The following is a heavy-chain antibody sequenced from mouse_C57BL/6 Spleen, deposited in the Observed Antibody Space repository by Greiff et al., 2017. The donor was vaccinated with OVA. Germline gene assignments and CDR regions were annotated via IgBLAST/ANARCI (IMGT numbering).Heavy chain of an antibody. CDR2: ISSGGSYT. J-gene: IGHJ4*01. Sequence: EVHLVESGGDLVKPGGSLKLSCAASGFTFSSYGMSWVRQTPDKRLEWVATISSGGSYTYYPDSVKGRFTISRDNAKNTMYLQMSSLKSEGTAMYYCASSYYDYDGSAMYYWGQGTSGTGSS. CDR3: ASSYYDYDGSAMYY. CDR1: GFTFSSYG. V-gene: IGHV5-6*01. D-gene: IGHD2-4*01.